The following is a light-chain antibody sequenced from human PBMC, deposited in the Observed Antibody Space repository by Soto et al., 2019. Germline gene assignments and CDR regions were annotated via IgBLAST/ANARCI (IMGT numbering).Light chain of an antibody. Sequence: IVMTQSPVTLSVSPGETANLSCRASQTVTTNLAWYQQKPGRSPSLLLYGASTRATGIPARFSGSGSGTEFTLTITRLQSEDLAVYYCQQYNDWTRTFGQGTKVEI. CDR3: QQYNDWTRT. CDR2: GAS. CDR1: QTVTTN. V-gene: IGKV3-15*01. J-gene: IGKJ1*01.